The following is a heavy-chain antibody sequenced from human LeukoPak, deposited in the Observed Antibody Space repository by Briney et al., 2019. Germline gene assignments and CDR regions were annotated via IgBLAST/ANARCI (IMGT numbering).Heavy chain of an antibody. Sequence: GGSLRLSCAASGFTFSTAWMNWVRQAPGKGLECVGRIKTKTNGGTTDYVAPVKGRFTISRDDSKNTLYLQMNSLKTEDTAVYYCTTGITMVRGVIHLIDYWGQGTLVTVSS. CDR3: TTGITMVRGVIHLIDY. CDR1: GFTFSTAW. V-gene: IGHV3-15*01. J-gene: IGHJ4*02. D-gene: IGHD3-10*01. CDR2: IKTKTNGGTT.